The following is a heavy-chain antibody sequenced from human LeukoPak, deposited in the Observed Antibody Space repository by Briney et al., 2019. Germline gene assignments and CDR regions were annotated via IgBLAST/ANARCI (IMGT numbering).Heavy chain of an antibody. CDR1: GFTVSNNY. Sequence: GGSLRLSCAASGFTVSNNYMNWVRQAPGKGLEWVSVIYSGGSTYYADSVKGRFTISRDNSKNTLYLQMNSLRAEDTAVYYCASNSGYYAFDIWGQGTMVTVSS. D-gene: IGHD3-22*01. J-gene: IGHJ3*02. CDR3: ASNSGYYAFDI. V-gene: IGHV3-53*01. CDR2: IYSGGST.